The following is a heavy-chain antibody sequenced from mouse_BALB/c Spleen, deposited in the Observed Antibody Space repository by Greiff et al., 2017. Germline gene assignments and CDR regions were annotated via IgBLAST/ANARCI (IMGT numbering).Heavy chain of an antibody. CDR1: GFTFSSFG. D-gene: IGHD4-1*01. Sequence: EVQRVESGGGLVQPGGSRKLSCAASGFTFSSFGMHWVRQAPDKGLEWVAYISSGSSTIYYADTVKGRFTISRDNPKNTLFLQMTSLRSEDTAMYYCARAGTYFDVWGAGTTVTVSS. V-gene: IGHV5-17*02. CDR2: ISSGSSTI. J-gene: IGHJ1*01. CDR3: ARAGTYFDV.